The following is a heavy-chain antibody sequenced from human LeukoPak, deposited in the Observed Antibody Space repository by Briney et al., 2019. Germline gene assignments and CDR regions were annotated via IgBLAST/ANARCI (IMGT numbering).Heavy chain of an antibody. CDR2: IYSGGTT. Sequence: PGGSLRLSCAASGFTVSSNYMNWVRQAPGKGLEWVSIIYSGGTTYYADSVKGRFTISRDNSKNTLYLQMNSLRVEDTAVYYCARRNAHSSAWRPSTFDIWGQGTMVTVSS. D-gene: IGHD6-25*01. J-gene: IGHJ3*02. V-gene: IGHV3-66*01. CDR3: ARRNAHSSAWRPSTFDI. CDR1: GFTVSSNY.